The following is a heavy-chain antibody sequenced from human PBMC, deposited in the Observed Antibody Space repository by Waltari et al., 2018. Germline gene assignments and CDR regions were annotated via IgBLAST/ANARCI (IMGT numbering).Heavy chain of an antibody. Sequence: EVQLVESEGGLVKPGGSLRLSCAASGFTFSTYSMAWVRQTPGKGLGWVSSISSTSTYIYYADSVKVRFTISRDNAKNSVYLQMNSLRAEDTAVYFCARVSLNYYDSGSDFDFWGQGTLVTVSS. V-gene: IGHV3-21*01. CDR1: GFTFSTYS. J-gene: IGHJ4*02. D-gene: IGHD3-10*01. CDR2: ISSTSTYI. CDR3: ARVSLNYYDSGSDFDF.